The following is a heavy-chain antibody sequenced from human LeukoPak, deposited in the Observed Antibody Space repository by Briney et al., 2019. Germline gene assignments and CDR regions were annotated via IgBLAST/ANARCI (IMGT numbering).Heavy chain of an antibody. CDR2: IIPILGVA. J-gene: IGHJ3*02. CDR1: VGTLSSYT. Sequence: SVNVSCKASVGTLSSYTISWVRHAPGQGHEWMGRIIPILGVANYAQKFQRRVMVTADKSTSTAYMELSSLQSEDTAVYYCARDRYGVPAAMAPRAFDIWGQGTMVTVSS. CDR3: ARDRYGVPAAMAPRAFDI. V-gene: IGHV1-69*04. D-gene: IGHD2-2*01.